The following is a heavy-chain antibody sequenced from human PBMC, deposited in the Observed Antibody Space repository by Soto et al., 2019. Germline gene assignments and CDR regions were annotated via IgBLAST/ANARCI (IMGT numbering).Heavy chain of an antibody. J-gene: IGHJ4*02. CDR2: INPNSGGT. Sequence: ASVKVSCKASGDPFTGYYMHWVRQPPGQGLEWMGWINPNSGGTNYAQKFQGRVTMTRDTAISTVYMEXTRLRSDDPAVYYCAREGCSGGRFYFDYWDQGTLLTVSS. CDR1: GDPFTGYY. D-gene: IGHD2-15*01. CDR3: AREGCSGGRFYFDY. V-gene: IGHV1-2*02.